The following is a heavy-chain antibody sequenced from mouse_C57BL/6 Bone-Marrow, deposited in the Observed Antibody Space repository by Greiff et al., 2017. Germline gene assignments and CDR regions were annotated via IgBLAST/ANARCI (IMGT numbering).Heavy chain of an antibody. CDR2: INPSSGYT. J-gene: IGHJ2*01. D-gene: IGHD3-2*02. CDR3: AGSGTAQALDY. V-gene: IGHV1-4*01. Sequence: VQLQQSGAELARPGASVKMSCKASGYTFTSYTMHWVKQRPGQGLEWIGYINPSSGYTKYNQKFKDKATLTADKSSSTAYMQLSSLTSEDSAVYYCAGSGTAQALDYWGRGTALTVTA. CDR1: GYTFTSYT.